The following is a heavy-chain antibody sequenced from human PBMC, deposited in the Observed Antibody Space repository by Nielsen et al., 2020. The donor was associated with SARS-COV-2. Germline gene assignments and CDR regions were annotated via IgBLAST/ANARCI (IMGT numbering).Heavy chain of an antibody. CDR3: ARHRYCSSTSCYLPYYFDY. J-gene: IGHJ4*02. CDR1: GGSISSGGYY. CDR2: IYYSGST. D-gene: IGHD2-2*01. V-gene: IGHV4-31*03. Sequence: SETLSLTCTVSGGSISSGGYYWSWIRQHPGKGLEWIGYIYYSGSTYYNPSLKSRVTISVDTSKNQFSLKLSSVTAADTAVYYCARHRYCSSTSCYLPYYFDYWGQGTLVTVSS.